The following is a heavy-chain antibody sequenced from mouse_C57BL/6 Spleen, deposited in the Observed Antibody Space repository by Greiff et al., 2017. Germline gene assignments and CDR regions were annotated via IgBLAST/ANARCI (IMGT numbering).Heavy chain of an antibody. CDR2: IDPSDSYT. D-gene: IGHD1-2*01. J-gene: IGHJ4*01. Sequence: QVQLQQPGAELVMPGASVKLSCKASGYTFTSYWMHWVKQRPGQGLEWIGEIDPSDSYTNYNQKFKGKSTFTVDKYSSTAYLQLSSLTSEDSAGYYCARGPTHYYGAMDYWGQGTSVTVSS. CDR3: ARGPTHYYGAMDY. V-gene: IGHV1-69*01. CDR1: GYTFTSYW.